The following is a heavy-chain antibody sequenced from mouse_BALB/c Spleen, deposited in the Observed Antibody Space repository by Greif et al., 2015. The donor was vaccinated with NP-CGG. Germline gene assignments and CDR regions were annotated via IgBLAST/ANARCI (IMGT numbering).Heavy chain of an antibody. CDR3: ARDGYVV. J-gene: IGHJ1*01. Sequence: VQLKDSGGGLVQPGGSLKLSCAASGFTFSSYTMSWVRQTPEKRLEWVAYISNGGGSTYYPDTVKGRFTISRDNAKNTLYLQMSSLKSEDTAMYYCARDGYVVWGAGTTVTVSS. V-gene: IGHV5-12-2*01. CDR1: GFTFSSYT. CDR2: ISNGGGST. D-gene: IGHD1-2*01.